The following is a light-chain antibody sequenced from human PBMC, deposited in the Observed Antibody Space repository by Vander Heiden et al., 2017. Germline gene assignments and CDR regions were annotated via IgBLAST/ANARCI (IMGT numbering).Light chain of an antibody. J-gene: IGLJ3*02. CDR3: QSYDNSLRGWV. CDR2: VEN. V-gene: IGLV1-40*01. CDR1: PSNIVAGYD. Sequence: SVLPPPPSVSGAPGPRVTISCTGTPSNIVAGYDVHWDQQVPGRAPKRLIYVENNRPSGVPDRFSGARSGTSASLAITGLQAEDEADYYCQSYDNSLRGWVFGGGTKLTVL.